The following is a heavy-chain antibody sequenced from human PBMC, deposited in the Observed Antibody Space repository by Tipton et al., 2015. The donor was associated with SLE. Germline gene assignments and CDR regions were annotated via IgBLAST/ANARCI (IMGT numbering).Heavy chain of an antibody. CDR3: ARDFGWFGGGYFDY. D-gene: IGHD3-10*01. Sequence: TLSLTCAVYGGSFSGYYWSWIRQPPGKGLEWIGEINHSGSTNYNPSLKSRVTISVDTSKNQFSLKLSSVTAADTAVYYCARDFGWFGGGYFDYWGQGTLVTVSS. CDR2: INHSGST. J-gene: IGHJ4*02. V-gene: IGHV4-34*01. CDR1: GGSFSGYY.